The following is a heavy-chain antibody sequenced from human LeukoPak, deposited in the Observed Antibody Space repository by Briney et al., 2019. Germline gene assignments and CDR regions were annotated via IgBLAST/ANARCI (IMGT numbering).Heavy chain of an antibody. V-gene: IGHV1-69*01. Sequence: SVKISSKASGGTFSSYAISWVRQAPGQGLEWMGGIIPIFGTANYAQKFQGRVTITADESTSTAYMELSSLRSEDTAVYYCARARDGYNKRPFDYWGQGTLVTVSS. D-gene: IGHD5-24*01. CDR3: ARARDGYNKRPFDY. CDR2: IIPIFGTA. CDR1: GGTFSSYA. J-gene: IGHJ4*02.